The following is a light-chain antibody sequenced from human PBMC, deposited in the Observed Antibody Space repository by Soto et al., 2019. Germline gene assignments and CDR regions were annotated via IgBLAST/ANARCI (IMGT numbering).Light chain of an antibody. J-gene: IGLJ1*01. CDR2: EVS. V-gene: IGLV2-14*01. Sequence: QSALTQPASVSGSPGQSITISCTGTSSDVGAYNYVSWYQQHPGKAPKFMIYEVSNRPSGVSNRFSGSKSGNTASLTISGLQAEDEADYYCGSYTSSSTPFVFGTGTKVTVL. CDR3: GSYTSSSTPFV. CDR1: SSDVGAYNY.